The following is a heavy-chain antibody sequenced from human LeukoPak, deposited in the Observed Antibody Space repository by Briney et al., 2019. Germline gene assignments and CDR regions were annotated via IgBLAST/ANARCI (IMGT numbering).Heavy chain of an antibody. D-gene: IGHD3-10*01. V-gene: IGHV4-4*07. CDR3: ARAVGSGSFQTYYYYMDV. CDR2: IYTSGST. Sequence: SETLSLTCTVSGGSISSYYWSWIRQPAGKGLEWIGRIYTSGSTDYNPSLKSRVTMSVDTSKNQFSLKLSSVTAADTAVYYCARAVGSGSFQTYYYYMDVWGKGTTVTISS. J-gene: IGHJ6*03. CDR1: GGSISSYY.